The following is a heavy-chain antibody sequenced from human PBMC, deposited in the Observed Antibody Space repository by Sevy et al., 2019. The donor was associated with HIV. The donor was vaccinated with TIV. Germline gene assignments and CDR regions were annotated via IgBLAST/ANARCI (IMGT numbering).Heavy chain of an antibody. CDR3: ARDRRYCSGGSCYHYYYYGMDV. V-gene: IGHV1-69*13. J-gene: IGHJ6*02. D-gene: IGHD2-15*01. CDR1: GGTFSSYA. CDR2: IIPIFGTA. Sequence: ASVKVSCKASGGTFSSYAISWVRQAPGQELEWMGGIIPIFGTANYAQKFQGRVTITSDESTSTAYMELSSLRSEDTAVYYCARDRRYCSGGSCYHYYYYGMDVWGQGTTVTVSS.